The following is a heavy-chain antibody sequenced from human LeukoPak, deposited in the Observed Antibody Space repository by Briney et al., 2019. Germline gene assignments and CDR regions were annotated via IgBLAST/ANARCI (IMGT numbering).Heavy chain of an antibody. CDR2: IIPIFATA. CDR1: GGTFSSYA. CDR3: ARAKADVVYAVYYYYYMDV. V-gene: IGHV1-69*01. D-gene: IGHD2-8*02. Sequence: ASVKVSCKASGGTFSSYAISWVRQAPGQGLEWMGGIIPIFATANYAQKFQGRVTITADESTSTAYMELSSLRSEDTAVYYCARAKADVVYAVYYYYYMDVWDKGTTVTVSS. J-gene: IGHJ6*03.